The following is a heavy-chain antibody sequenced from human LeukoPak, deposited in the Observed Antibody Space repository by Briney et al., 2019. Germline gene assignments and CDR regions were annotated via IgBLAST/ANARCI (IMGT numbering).Heavy chain of an antibody. Sequence: GGSLRLSCAASGFTFSSYGMSWVRQAPGKGLEWVSAISGSGDSTYYADSVKGRFTISRDNSKNTLYLQMNSLRAEDTAVYYCVKLVGVGELFWGHFLEDFWGQGTLVTVSS. V-gene: IGHV3-23*01. D-gene: IGHD3-10*01. CDR3: VKLVGVGELFWGHFLEDF. CDR2: ISGSGDST. CDR1: GFTFSSYG. J-gene: IGHJ4*02.